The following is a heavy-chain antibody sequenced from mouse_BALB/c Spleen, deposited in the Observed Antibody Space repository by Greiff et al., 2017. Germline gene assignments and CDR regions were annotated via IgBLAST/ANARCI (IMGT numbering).Heavy chain of an antibody. CDR2: IWGGGST. CDR3: AKQPNSLEYYFDY. J-gene: IGHJ2*01. CDR1: GFSLTDYG. V-gene: IGHV2-6-5*01. D-gene: IGHD1-2*01. Sequence: VKLQESGPGLVAPSQSLSITCTVSGFSLTDYGVSWIRQPPGKGLEWLGVIWGGGSTYYNSALKSRLSISKDNSKSQVFLKMNSLQTDDTAMYYCAKQPNSLEYYFDYWGQGTTLTVSS.